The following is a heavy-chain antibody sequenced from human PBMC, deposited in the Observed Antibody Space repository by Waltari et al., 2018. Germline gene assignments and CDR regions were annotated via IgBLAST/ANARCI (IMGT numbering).Heavy chain of an antibody. CDR1: GGSISSYY. Sequence: QVQLQESGPGLVKPSETLSLTCTVSGGSISSYYWSWIRQPAGKGLEWIGRIYTSGRTTSHPSLKRLVTMSGDTSKNQFSLKLSSVTAADTAVYYCARDLGVPAADNWFDPWGQGTLVTVSS. CDR3: ARDLGVPAADNWFDP. D-gene: IGHD2-2*01. CDR2: IYTSGRT. V-gene: IGHV4-4*07. J-gene: IGHJ5*02.